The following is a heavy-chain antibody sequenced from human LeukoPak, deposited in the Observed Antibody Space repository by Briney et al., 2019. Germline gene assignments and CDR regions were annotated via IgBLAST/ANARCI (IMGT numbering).Heavy chain of an antibody. CDR2: INHSGST. Sequence: PSETLSLTCAVYGGSFSGYYWSWIRQPPGKGLEWIGEINHSGSTNYNPSLKSRVTISVDTSKNQFSLKLSSVTAADTAVYYCARHRGAVAGVAWFDPWGQGTLVTVSS. V-gene: IGHV4-34*01. CDR3: ARHRGAVAGVAWFDP. D-gene: IGHD6-19*01. CDR1: GGSFSGYY. J-gene: IGHJ5*02.